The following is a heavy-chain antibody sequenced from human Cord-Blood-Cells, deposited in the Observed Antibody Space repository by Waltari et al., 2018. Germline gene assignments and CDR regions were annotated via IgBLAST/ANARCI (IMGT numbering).Heavy chain of an antibody. J-gene: IGHJ5*02. CDR1: GYTFTGYY. Sequence: QVQLVQSGAEVKKPGASVKVSCTASGYTFTGYYMHWVRQAPGQGLEWMGWINPNSGGTNYAQKFQGRVTMTRDTSISTAYMELSRLRSDDTTVYYCARDLVQLERRRGPNWFDPWGQGTLVTVSS. CDR3: ARDLVQLERRRGPNWFDP. V-gene: IGHV1-2*02. D-gene: IGHD1-1*01. CDR2: INPNSGGT.